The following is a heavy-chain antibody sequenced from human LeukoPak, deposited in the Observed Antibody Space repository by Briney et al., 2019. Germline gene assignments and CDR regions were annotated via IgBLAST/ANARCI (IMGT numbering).Heavy chain of an antibody. J-gene: IGHJ6*02. D-gene: IGHD5-12*01. V-gene: IGHV3-23*01. CDR3: AKSNSGYGYYYYGMDV. CDR2: ISSSGSGGNT. Sequence: GGSLRLSCVASGVTLSNYAMSWARQAPGKGLEWVSGISSSGSGGNTHYADSVKGRFTISRDNSKNTLYLQMNSLRAEDTAVYYCAKSNSGYGYYYYGMDVWGQGTTVTVSS. CDR1: GVTLSNYA.